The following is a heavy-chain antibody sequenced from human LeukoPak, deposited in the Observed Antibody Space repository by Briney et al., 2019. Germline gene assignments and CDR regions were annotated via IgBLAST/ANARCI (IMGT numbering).Heavy chain of an antibody. J-gene: IGHJ3*02. D-gene: IGHD1-26*01. CDR1: GFTFSDYY. V-gene: IGHV3-11*01. CDR2: ISSSGSTI. Sequence: PGGSLRLSCAASGFTFSDYYMSWIRQAPGKGLEWVSYISSSGSTIYYADSVKGRFTISRDNAKNSLYLQMNSLRAEDTALYYCAKDMGGSYALPGHDAFDIWGQGTMVTVSS. CDR3: AKDMGGSYALPGHDAFDI.